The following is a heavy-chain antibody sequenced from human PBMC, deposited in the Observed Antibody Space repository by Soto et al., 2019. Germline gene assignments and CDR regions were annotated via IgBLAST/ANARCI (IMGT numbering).Heavy chain of an antibody. V-gene: IGHV4-31*03. CDR3: ARLNKATLFGVVIAVFDF. J-gene: IGHJ4*01. D-gene: IGHD3-3*01. Sequence: QVHLQESGPGLVKPSQTPSITCTVSGGSISSGGYYWSWILQHTGKDLEWIRYISYSGRTSFYPSLESCVTISVDTAKSDSSQKHRYVSGTDTTVYYCARLNKATLFGVVIAVFDFGVHGTLVTVS. CDR1: GGSISSGGYY. CDR2: ISYSGRT.